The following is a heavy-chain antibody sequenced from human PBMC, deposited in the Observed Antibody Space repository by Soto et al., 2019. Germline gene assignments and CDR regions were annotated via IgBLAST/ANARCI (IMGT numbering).Heavy chain of an antibody. V-gene: IGHV3-30*18. D-gene: IGHD3-22*01. CDR1: GFTFSSYG. CDR2: ISYDGSNK. Sequence: PGGSLRLSCAASGFTFSSYGMHWVRQAPGKGLEWVAVISYDGSNKYYADSVKGRFTISRDNSKNTLYLQMNSLRAEDTAVYYCAKAMYYYDSSGYGPYYYYYGMDVWGQGTTVTVSS. CDR3: AKAMYYYDSSGYGPYYYYYGMDV. J-gene: IGHJ6*02.